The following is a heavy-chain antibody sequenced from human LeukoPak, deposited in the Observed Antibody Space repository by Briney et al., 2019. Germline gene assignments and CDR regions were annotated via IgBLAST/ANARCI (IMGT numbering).Heavy chain of an antibody. CDR3: AKDVRGLYYDFWSGPKPFDY. CDR1: GFTFNGYA. V-gene: IGHV3-23*01. J-gene: IGHJ4*02. CDR2: ISGSGRYT. D-gene: IGHD3-3*01. Sequence: PGGSLRLSCAASGFTFNGYAMSWVRQAPGKGLEWVSAISGSGRYTYFADSVKGRFTISRDNSKNTLYLQMHSLRAEDTAVYYCAKDVRGLYYDFWSGPKPFDYWGQGTLVTVSS.